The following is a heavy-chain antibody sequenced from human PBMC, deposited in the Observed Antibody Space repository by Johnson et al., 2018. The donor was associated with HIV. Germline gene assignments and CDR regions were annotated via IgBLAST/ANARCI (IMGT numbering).Heavy chain of an antibody. J-gene: IGHJ3*02. V-gene: IGHV3-7*02. CDR3: AKGAGGEADAFDI. CDR1: GFTFSSYW. Sequence: VQLVESGGGLVQPGGSLRLSCAASGFTFSSYWMSWVRQAPGKGLEWVANIKQDGSEKYYVDSVKGRFTISRDNAKNSLYLQMNSLRAEDTALYYCAKGAGGEADAFDIWGQGTMVTVSS. D-gene: IGHD3-16*01. CDR2: IKQDGSEK.